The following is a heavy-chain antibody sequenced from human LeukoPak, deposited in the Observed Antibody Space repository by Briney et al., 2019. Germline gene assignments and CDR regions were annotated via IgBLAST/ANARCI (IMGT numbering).Heavy chain of an antibody. D-gene: IGHD2-2*02. CDR1: GFTFSSYG. CDR3: AKDLDCSSTSCYIDAFDI. Sequence: PGRSLRLSCAASGFTFSSYGMHWVRQAPGKGLEWVAVIWYDGSNKYYADSVKGRFTISRDNSKNTLYLQMNSLRAEDTAVYYCAKDLDCSSTSCYIDAFDIWGQGTMVTVSS. J-gene: IGHJ3*02. CDR2: IWYDGSNK. V-gene: IGHV3-33*06.